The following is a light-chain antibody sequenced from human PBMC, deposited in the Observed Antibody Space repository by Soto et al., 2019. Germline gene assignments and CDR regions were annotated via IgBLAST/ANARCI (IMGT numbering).Light chain of an antibody. CDR1: ISNIGGNS. Sequence: QPTSVRAAPEQKICISCSGSISNIGGNSVSWYQQLPGTAPKLLIYDDNKRPSGIPDRFSGSKSGTSATLGITGFQTGDEADYYCGSWDSSLSAYVFGTGTKVTV. V-gene: IGLV1-51*01. J-gene: IGLJ1*01. CDR3: GSWDSSLSAYV. CDR2: DDN.